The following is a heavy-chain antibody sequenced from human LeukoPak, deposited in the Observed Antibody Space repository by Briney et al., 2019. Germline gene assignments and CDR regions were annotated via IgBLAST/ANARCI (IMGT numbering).Heavy chain of an antibody. Sequence: GGSLRLSCAASGFTFSSYWMSWVRQAPGEGLEWVANIKQDGSEKYYVDSVKGRFTISRDNAKNSLYLQMNSLRAEDTAVYYCARDEGFGVPGPPSYYYYGMDVWGQGTTVTVSS. V-gene: IGHV3-7*04. CDR3: ARDEGFGVPGPPSYYYYGMDV. D-gene: IGHD3-10*01. CDR1: GFTFSSYW. CDR2: IKQDGSEK. J-gene: IGHJ6*02.